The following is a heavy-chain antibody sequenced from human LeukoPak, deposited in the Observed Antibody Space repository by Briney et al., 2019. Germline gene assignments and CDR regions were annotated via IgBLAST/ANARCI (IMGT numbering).Heavy chain of an antibody. CDR3: ARDWWQWLGYYYYYYMDV. J-gene: IGHJ6*03. Sequence: ASVKVSCKASGYTFTSYAMHWVRQAPGQRLEWMGWINAGNGNTKYSQKFQGRVTMTTDTSTSTAYMELRSLRSDDTAVYYCARDWWQWLGYYYYYYMDVWGKGTTVTVSS. V-gene: IGHV1-3*01. CDR2: INAGNGNT. D-gene: IGHD6-19*01. CDR1: GYTFTSYA.